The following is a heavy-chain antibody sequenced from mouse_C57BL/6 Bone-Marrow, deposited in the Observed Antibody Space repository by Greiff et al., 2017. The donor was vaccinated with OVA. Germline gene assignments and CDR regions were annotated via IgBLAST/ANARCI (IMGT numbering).Heavy chain of an antibody. CDR1: GFSFNTYA. Sequence: EVKLVESGGGLVQPKGSLKLSCAASGFSFNTYAMNWVRQAPGKGLEWVARIRSKSNNYATYYADSVKDRFTISRDDSESMLYLQMNNLRTEDTAMYYCVGFWFAYWGQGTLVTVSA. V-gene: IGHV10-1*01. J-gene: IGHJ3*01. CDR3: VGFWFAY. CDR2: IRSKSNNYAT.